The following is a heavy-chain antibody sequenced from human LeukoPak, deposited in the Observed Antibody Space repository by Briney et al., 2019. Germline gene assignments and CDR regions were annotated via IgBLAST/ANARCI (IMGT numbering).Heavy chain of an antibody. Sequence: GGSLRLSCEASGFTFSSYPMSWVRQAPGKGLDWVSAISGSGGTTYYADSVKGRFTMSRDNSKNTLFLQMHSLRAEDTAVYYCAKLAHYYCPPDYWGQGTLVTVSS. CDR1: GFTFSSYP. CDR2: ISGSGGTT. J-gene: IGHJ4*02. CDR3: AKLAHYYCPPDY. D-gene: IGHD3-10*01. V-gene: IGHV3-23*01.